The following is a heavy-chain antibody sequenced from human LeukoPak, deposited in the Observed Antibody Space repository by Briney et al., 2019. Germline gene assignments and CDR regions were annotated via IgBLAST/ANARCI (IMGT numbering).Heavy chain of an antibody. D-gene: IGHD3-22*01. CDR1: GYTFTSYY. CDR3: ARDAAYYYDSSGMGEDY. Sequence: ASVKVSCKASGYTFTSYYMHWVRQAPGQGLEWMGIINPSGGSTSYAQKFQGRVTMTRDTSTSTVYMELSSLRSEDTAVYYCARDAAYYYDSSGMGEDYWGQGTLVTVSS. V-gene: IGHV1-46*01. J-gene: IGHJ4*02. CDR2: INPSGGST.